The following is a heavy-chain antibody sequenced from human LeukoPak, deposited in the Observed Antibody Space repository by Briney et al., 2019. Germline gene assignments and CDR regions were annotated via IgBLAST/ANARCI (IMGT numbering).Heavy chain of an antibody. CDR3: ATDASYSDAFDI. J-gene: IGHJ3*02. CDR1: GGSISSYY. D-gene: IGHD1-26*01. CDR2: IYTNGST. Sequence: SETLSLTCTVSGGSISSYYWSWIRQPAGKGLEWIGRIYTNGSTNYNPSLKSRVTMSVDTSKNQFSLKLSSVTAADTAVYYCATDASYSDAFDIWGQGTMVTVSS. V-gene: IGHV4-4*07.